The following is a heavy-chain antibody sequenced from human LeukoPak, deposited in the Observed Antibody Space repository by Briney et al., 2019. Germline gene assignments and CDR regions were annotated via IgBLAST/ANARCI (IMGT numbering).Heavy chain of an antibody. CDR1: GYTLTELS. Sequence: ASVKVSCKVSGYTLTELSMHWVRQAPGKGLEWMGGFDPEDGETIYAQKFQGRVTMTEDTSTDTAYMELSSLRSEDTAVYYCATCPITTIRGEIYPSYYYYGMDVWGQGTTVTVSS. J-gene: IGHJ6*02. CDR2: FDPEDGET. V-gene: IGHV1-24*01. D-gene: IGHD3-10*01. CDR3: ATCPITTIRGEIYPSYYYYGMDV.